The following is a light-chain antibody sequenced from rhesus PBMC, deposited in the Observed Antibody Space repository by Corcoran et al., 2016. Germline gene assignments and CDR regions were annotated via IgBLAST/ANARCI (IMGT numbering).Light chain of an antibody. CDR2: AAS. V-gene: IGKV1S17*01. Sequence: DIQMTQSPSSLSASVGDRVTITCRASQVINNNLAWYQQKPGKAPKLLIYAASPLESGVPSRFSGSGSGTDFTLTIRSLQPEDCATYYCQQHKTYPPTFGPGTKLDIK. J-gene: IGKJ3*01. CDR3: QQHKTYPPT. CDR1: QVINNN.